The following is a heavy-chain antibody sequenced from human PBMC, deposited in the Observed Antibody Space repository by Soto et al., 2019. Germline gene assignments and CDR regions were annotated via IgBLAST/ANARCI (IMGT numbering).Heavy chain of an antibody. J-gene: IGHJ6*02. D-gene: IGHD5-12*01. Sequence: ASVKVSCKVSGYTLTELSMHWVRQAPGKGLEWMGGFDPEDGETIYAQKFQGRVTMTEDTSTDTAYMELSSLRSEDTAVYYCATDLVATIAGYYYYGMDVWGQGTTVTVSS. CDR2: FDPEDGET. V-gene: IGHV1-24*01. CDR1: GYTLTELS. CDR3: ATDLVATIAGYYYYGMDV.